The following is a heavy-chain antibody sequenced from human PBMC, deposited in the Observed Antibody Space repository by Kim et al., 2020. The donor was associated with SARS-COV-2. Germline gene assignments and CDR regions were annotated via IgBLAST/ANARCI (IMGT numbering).Heavy chain of an antibody. CDR1: GFTFSSYA. J-gene: IGHJ6*01. D-gene: IGHD2-21*02. CDR3: AKDCGGDWYPAHYYSYGMDV. CDR2: IYSGGSST. Sequence: GGSLRLSCAASGFTFSSYAMSWVRQAPGKGLEWVSVIYSGGSSTYYADSVKGRFTISRDNSKNTLYLQMNSLRAEDTAVYYCAKDCGGDWYPAHYYSYGMDVWGQGTTVTVSS. V-gene: IGHV3-23*03.